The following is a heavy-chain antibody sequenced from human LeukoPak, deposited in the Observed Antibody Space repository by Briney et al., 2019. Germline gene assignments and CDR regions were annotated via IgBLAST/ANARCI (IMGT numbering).Heavy chain of an antibody. Sequence: PGGSLRLSCAASGFTFSSYAMSWVRQAPGKGPLWVSHINGDGSTTNYADSVKGRFTISRDNAKNTLYLQMNSLRAEDTAVYYCAEAASVRGVSYWGQGTLVTVSS. CDR3: AEAASVRGVSY. D-gene: IGHD3-10*01. CDR1: GFTFSSYA. J-gene: IGHJ4*02. CDR2: INGDGSTT. V-gene: IGHV3-74*01.